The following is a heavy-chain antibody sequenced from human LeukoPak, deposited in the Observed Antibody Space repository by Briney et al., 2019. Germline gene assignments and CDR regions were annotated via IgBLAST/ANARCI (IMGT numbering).Heavy chain of an antibody. Sequence: VASVKVSCKASGGTFSSYAISWVRQAPGQGLEWMGRIIPIFGTANYAQKFQGRVTITTDESTSTAYMELSSLRSEDTAVYYCASTYVAQNWFDPWGQGTLVTVSS. CDR3: ASTYVAQNWFDP. CDR2: IIPIFGTA. J-gene: IGHJ5*02. CDR1: GGTFSSYA. D-gene: IGHD3-16*01. V-gene: IGHV1-69*05.